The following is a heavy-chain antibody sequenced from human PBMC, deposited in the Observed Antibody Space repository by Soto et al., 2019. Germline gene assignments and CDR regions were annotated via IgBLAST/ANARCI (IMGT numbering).Heavy chain of an antibody. V-gene: IGHV4-30-2*01. CDR3: ARDHLEGNWFDP. J-gene: IGHJ5*02. CDR2: IYHSGST. CDR1: GGSISSGGYS. Sequence: QLQLQESGSGLVRPSQTLSLTCAVSGGSISSGGYSWNWIRQPPGKGLEWIGYIYHSGSTLYNPCLQRRRTLSVDKSKNQFSLKLTSVTAADTAVYYCARDHLEGNWFDPWGQGTLVTVSS.